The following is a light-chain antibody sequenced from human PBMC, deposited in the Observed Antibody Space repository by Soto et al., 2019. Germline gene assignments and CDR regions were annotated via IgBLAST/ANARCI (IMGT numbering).Light chain of an antibody. J-gene: IGLJ1*01. V-gene: IGLV1-44*01. CDR1: SSNIGSST. CDR2: GNN. CDR3: ATWDDSLKGYV. Sequence: QSVLTQPPSASGTPGQRVTISCSGSSSNIGSSTVTWYQQLPGAAPTVLIHGNNQRPSGVPDRFSGSKSGTSASLAISGLQSDDEADYYCATWDDSLKGYVFGTGTKVTVL.